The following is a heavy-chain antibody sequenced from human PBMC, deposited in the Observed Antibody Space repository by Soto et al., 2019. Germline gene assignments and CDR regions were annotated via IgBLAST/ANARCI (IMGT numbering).Heavy chain of an antibody. CDR3: AKDSSGWYWDDYYYYYMDV. CDR2: ISGSGGST. J-gene: IGHJ6*03. Sequence: EVQLLESGGGLVQPGGSLRLSCAASGFTFSSYAMRWVRQAPGKGLEWVSAISGSGGSTYYADSVKGRFTISRDNSKNTLYLQMNSLRAEDTAVYYCAKDSSGWYWDDYYYYYMDVWGKGTTVTVSS. CDR1: GFTFSSYA. D-gene: IGHD6-19*01. V-gene: IGHV3-23*01.